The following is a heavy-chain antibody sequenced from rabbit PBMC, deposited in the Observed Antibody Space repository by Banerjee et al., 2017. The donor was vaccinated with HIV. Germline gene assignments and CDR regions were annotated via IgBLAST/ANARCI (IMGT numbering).Heavy chain of an antibody. CDR3: ARRGSDWGDDL. D-gene: IGHD4-1*01. CDR2: INTNSGNA. CDR1: GFSFSSYYY. Sequence: QSLEESGGDLVKPGASLTLTCTASGFSFSSYYYMYWVRQAPGKGLEWIACINTNSGNAVYASWAKGRFTISKTSSTTVTLQMTSLTAADTASYFCARRGSDWGDDLWGPGTL. V-gene: IGHV1S40*01. J-gene: IGHJ4*01.